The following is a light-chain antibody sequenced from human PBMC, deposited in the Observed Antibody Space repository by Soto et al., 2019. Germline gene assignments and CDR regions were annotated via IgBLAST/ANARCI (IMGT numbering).Light chain of an antibody. CDR1: NIESKS. CDR3: QVWDTISDHYV. Sequence: SYVLTPPSSVSVAPGQAAVIPCGGNNIESKSVHWYQQRPGQAPVLVIYVDSDRPSGIPDRFSASTSGNTAALTISRVEAGDEADYYCQVWDTISDHYVFGSGTKVTVL. CDR2: VDS. V-gene: IGLV3-21*02. J-gene: IGLJ1*01.